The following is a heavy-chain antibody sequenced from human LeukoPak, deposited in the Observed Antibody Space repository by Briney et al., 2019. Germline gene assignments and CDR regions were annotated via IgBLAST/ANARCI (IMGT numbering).Heavy chain of an antibody. Sequence: GGSLRLSCAASGLTLSSYWMSWVRQAPGKGPEWVANIKQDGSEKYYVDSVKGRFTISRDNAKISLYLQMNSLRAEDTAVYYCAREGSSALDYWGQGTLVTVSS. CDR3: AREGSSALDY. J-gene: IGHJ4*02. V-gene: IGHV3-7*01. CDR2: IKQDGSEK. CDR1: GLTLSSYW.